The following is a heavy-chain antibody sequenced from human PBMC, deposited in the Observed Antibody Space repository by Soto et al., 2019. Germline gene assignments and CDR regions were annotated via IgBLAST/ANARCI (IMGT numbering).Heavy chain of an antibody. Sequence: SETLSLTCTVSGDSISGYYWSWFRQPPRKRLEWIGYIYYSGGTNYNPSLKSRVTMSVDTSKNQFSLKLNSVTAADTAIYYCARGLPHFGSGDDAFDFWGQGTVVTVSS. D-gene: IGHD3-10*01. CDR3: ARGLPHFGSGDDAFDF. CDR2: IYYSGGT. V-gene: IGHV4-59*01. CDR1: GDSISGYY. J-gene: IGHJ3*01.